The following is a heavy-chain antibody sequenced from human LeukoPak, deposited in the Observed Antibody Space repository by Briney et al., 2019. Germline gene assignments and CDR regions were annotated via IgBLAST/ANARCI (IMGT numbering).Heavy chain of an antibody. CDR2: ITSDGSSA. CDR1: GFTFSSYW. J-gene: IGHJ4*02. Sequence: GGSLRLSCAASGFTFSSYWMHWVRQAPGKGLVWVSRITSDGSSARYADSVKGRFTISRDNAKNTLYLQLNSLRAEDTAVYYCASAVRDLGIAVAGTDYWGQGTLVTVSS. D-gene: IGHD6-19*01. CDR3: ASAVRDLGIAVAGTDY. V-gene: IGHV3-74*01.